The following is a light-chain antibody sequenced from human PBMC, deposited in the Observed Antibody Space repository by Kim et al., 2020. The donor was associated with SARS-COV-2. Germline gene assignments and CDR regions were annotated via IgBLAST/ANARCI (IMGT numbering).Light chain of an antibody. Sequence: SYELTQPPSVSVSPGQTASITCSGDKLGDKYACWYQQKPGQSPVMLIYQHSKRPSGIPDRFSGSNSGNTATLTITGTQSIDEGDYYCQAWDNNIAVFGGGTQLTVL. CDR2: QHS. CDR1: KLGDKY. CDR3: QAWDNNIAV. J-gene: IGLJ2*01. V-gene: IGLV3-1*01.